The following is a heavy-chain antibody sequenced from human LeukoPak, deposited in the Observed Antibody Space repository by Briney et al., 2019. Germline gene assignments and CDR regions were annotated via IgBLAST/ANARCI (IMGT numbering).Heavy chain of an antibody. V-gene: IGHV3-7*05. D-gene: IGHD6-6*01. CDR1: GFTFSNYW. Sequence: GGSLRLSCAASGFTFSNYWMSWVRQAPGKGLEWVADIKQDGREKYYVDSVKGRFTISRDSAKNSLYLQMKSLRVEDTAVYYCARGDGGAVRRLDSWGQGTLVTVSS. CDR2: IKQDGREK. J-gene: IGHJ4*02. CDR3: ARGDGGAVRRLDS.